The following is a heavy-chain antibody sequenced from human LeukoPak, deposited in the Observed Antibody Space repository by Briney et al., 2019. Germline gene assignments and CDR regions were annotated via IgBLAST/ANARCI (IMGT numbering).Heavy chain of an antibody. D-gene: IGHD4-23*01. CDR1: GFTFSSYS. Sequence: GGSLRLSCAASGFTFSSYSMNWVRQAPGKGLEWVSSISSSGSTIYYADSVKGRFTISRDNAKNSLYLQMNSLRAEDTAVYYCARDYGGSSPFDYWGQGTLVTVSS. J-gene: IGHJ4*02. CDR2: ISSSGSTI. V-gene: IGHV3-48*04. CDR3: ARDYGGSSPFDY.